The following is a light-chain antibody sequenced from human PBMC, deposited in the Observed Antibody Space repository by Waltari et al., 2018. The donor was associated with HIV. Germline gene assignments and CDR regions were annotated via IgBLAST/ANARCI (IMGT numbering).Light chain of an antibody. Sequence: EIVMTQAPSPLSVSPGERLTLSCGAGQDADTELTWYQWKAGQPPRLLIYGASYRAFGVPDKFSGSGSGTAFTLTIKNVESEDAAVYVCQQQNTLPITFGPGTRLDIK. V-gene: IGKV3-15*01. CDR2: GAS. CDR1: QDADTE. J-gene: IGKJ3*01. CDR3: QQQNTLPIT.